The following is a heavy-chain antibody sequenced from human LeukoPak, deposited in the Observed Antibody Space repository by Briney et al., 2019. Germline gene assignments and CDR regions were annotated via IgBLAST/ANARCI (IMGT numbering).Heavy chain of an antibody. D-gene: IGHD3-10*01. CDR3: ATVSGSGSYGASFGMDV. V-gene: IGHV1-24*01. CDR2: FDPEDGET. J-gene: IGHJ6*04. Sequence: ASVTASCMVSGYTLTELSMHWVRQAPGKGLEWMGGFDPEDGETIYAQKFQGRVTMTEDTSTDTAYMELSSLRSEDTAVYYCATVSGSGSYGASFGMDVWGKGTTVTVSS. CDR1: GYTLTELS.